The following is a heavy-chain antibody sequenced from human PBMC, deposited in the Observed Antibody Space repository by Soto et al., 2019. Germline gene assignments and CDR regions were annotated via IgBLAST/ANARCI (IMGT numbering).Heavy chain of an antibody. V-gene: IGHV1-69*06. Sequence: QVQLVQSGAEVKKPGSSVRVSCKASGDTFISYAFSWVRQAPGQGLEWMGAIIPMFGTPNYAQKFQDRVTIAADRSASTAYMVMRSLRSEDTAVYYWARGLGYRSGCDFDYWGQGTLVTVSS. CDR3: ARGLGYRSGCDFDY. CDR1: GDTFISYA. J-gene: IGHJ4*02. D-gene: IGHD6-19*01. CDR2: IIPMFGTP.